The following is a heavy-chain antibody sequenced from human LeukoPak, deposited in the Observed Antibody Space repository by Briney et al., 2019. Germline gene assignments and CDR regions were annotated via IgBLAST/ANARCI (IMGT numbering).Heavy chain of an antibody. V-gene: IGHV3-21*01. CDR3: ARTAIGYSDSSGYYFDY. CDR1: GFTFSSYS. Sequence: GGSLRLSCAASGFTFSSYSMNWVRQAPGKGLEWVSSISSSSSYIYYADSVKGRFTISRDNAKNSLYLQMNGLRADDTAVYYCARTAIGYSDSSGYYFDYWGQGTLVTVSS. D-gene: IGHD3-22*01. J-gene: IGHJ4*02. CDR2: ISSSSSYI.